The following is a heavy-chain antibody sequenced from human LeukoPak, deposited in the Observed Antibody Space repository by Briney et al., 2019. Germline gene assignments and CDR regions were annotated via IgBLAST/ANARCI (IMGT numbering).Heavy chain of an antibody. V-gene: IGHV1-46*01. Sequence: ASVKVSCKASGYTFTSYYMHWVRQAPGQGLEWMGIINPSGGSTSYAQKFQGRVTMTRDTSTSTVYMELSSLRSEDTAVYYCAREFILTGGNKGVGLWGRGTLVTVSS. CDR2: INPSGGST. J-gene: IGHJ2*01. CDR3: AREFILTGGNKGVGL. D-gene: IGHD3-9*01. CDR1: GYTFTSYY.